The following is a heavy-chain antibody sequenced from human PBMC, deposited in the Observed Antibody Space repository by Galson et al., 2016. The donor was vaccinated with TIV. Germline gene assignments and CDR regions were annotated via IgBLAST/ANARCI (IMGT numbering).Heavy chain of an antibody. V-gene: IGHV1-18*01. Sequence: SVKVSCKASGYTLSSYSISWVRQAPGQGLEWLGWISGYNGNKNYAQKFQGRVTMTTDTSTSTAYMELRSLRSDDTAVYYCARVQWGSSLVSYYYYLDVWGKGTTVIVSS. D-gene: IGHD3-16*01. CDR1: GYTLSSYS. CDR3: ARVQWGSSLVSYYYYLDV. CDR2: ISGYNGNK. J-gene: IGHJ6*03.